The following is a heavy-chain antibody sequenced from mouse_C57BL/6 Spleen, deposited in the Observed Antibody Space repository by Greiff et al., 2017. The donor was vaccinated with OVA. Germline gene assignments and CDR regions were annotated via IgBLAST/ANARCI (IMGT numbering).Heavy chain of an antibody. Sequence: QQSCKASGYTFTSYWMQWVKQRPGQGLEWIGEIDPSDSYTNYNQKFKGKATLTVDTSSSTAYMQLSSLTSEDSAVYYCARRYFDVWGTGTTVTVSS. J-gene: IGHJ1*03. V-gene: IGHV1-50*01. CDR3: ARRYFDV. CDR1: GYTFTSYW. CDR2: IDPSDSYT.